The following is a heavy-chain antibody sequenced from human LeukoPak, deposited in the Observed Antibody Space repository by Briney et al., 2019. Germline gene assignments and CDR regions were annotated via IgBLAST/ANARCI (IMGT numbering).Heavy chain of an antibody. CDR1: GFSFITYW. J-gene: IGHJ4*02. CDR2: IYPDDSGP. V-gene: IGHV5-51*01. Sequence: GGSLQISCKGSGFSFITYWIGWGRQTPGKGREWMGIIYPDDSGPRYSPSFQGQVTISADKSISTAYVQWSSLKASDTAMYYCARLYYDNSGYPDYWGQGTLVTVSS. CDR3: ARLYYDNSGYPDY. D-gene: IGHD3-22*01.